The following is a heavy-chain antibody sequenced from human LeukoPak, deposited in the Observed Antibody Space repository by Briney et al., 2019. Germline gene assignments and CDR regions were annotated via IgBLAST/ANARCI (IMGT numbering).Heavy chain of an antibody. V-gene: IGHV3-33*03. J-gene: IGHJ4*02. CDR3: ATNHPNGGGGRYFDWSPID. Sequence: GRSLRLSCAASGFTFSSYGMHWVRQAPGKGLEWVAVIWYDGSNKYYADSVKGRFTCSRDNAKNSLHLQMNSLRVEDTAVYYCATNHPNGGGGRYFDWSPIDWGQGTLVTVSS. CDR2: IWYDGSNK. D-gene: IGHD3-9*01. CDR1: GFTFSSYG.